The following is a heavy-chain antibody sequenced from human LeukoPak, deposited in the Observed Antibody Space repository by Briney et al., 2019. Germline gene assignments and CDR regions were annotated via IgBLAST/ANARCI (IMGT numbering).Heavy chain of an antibody. J-gene: IGHJ4*02. V-gene: IGHV1-24*01. CDR1: GYTLTELA. CDR3: ATYSGYAAY. Sequence: ASVKVSWKVSGYTLTELAIHRVREAPGKGLEWMGGFDPEDVETIYAQKFQGRVTMTEDTYTDTAYMELSRLRSEDTAVYYCATYSGYAAYWGQGTLVSVSS. D-gene: IGHD5-12*01. CDR2: FDPEDVET.